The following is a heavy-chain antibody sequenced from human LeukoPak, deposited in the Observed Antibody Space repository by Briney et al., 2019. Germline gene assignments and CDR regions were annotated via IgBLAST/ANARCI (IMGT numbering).Heavy chain of an antibody. CDR2: ISYDGSNK. CDR1: GFTFGDYA. J-gene: IGHJ6*03. V-gene: IGHV3-30*04. D-gene: IGHD1-7*01. CDR3: ASILTGTTSGYYYMDV. Sequence: GRSLRLSCTASGFTFGDYAMSWVRQAPGKGLEWVAVISYDGSNKYYADSVKGRFTISRDNSKNTLYLQMNSLRAEDTAVYYCASILTGTTSGYYYMDVWGKGTTVTVSS.